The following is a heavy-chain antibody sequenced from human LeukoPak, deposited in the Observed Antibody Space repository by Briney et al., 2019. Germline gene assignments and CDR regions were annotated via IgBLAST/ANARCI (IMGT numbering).Heavy chain of an antibody. V-gene: IGHV4-39*01. CDR2: IYYSGST. CDR3: AGSTVTTNYYYYVDV. Sequence: SETLSLTCTVSGGSISSSSYYWGWIRQPPGKGLEWIGSIYYSGSTYYNPSLKSRVTISVDTSKNQFSLKLSSVTAADTAVHYCAGSTVTTNYYYYVDVWGKGTTVTVSS. CDR1: GGSISSSSYY. J-gene: IGHJ6*03. D-gene: IGHD4-17*01.